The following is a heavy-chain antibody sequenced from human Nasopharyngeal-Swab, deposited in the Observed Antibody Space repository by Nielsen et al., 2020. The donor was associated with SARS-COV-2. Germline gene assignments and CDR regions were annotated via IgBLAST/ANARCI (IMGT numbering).Heavy chain of an antibody. CDR2: TSPDGGT. V-gene: IGHV4-4*02. J-gene: IGHJ4*02. Sequence: SETLSLTCTVSGRSISGSDWWSWVRQPSGKGLEWIGETSPDGGTNYNPSLKSRVVVSVDRSKNQFSLRLNSVTAADTAVYYCASSSSEKRGHDSWGQGTLVTVSS. CDR1: GRSISGSDW. CDR3: ASSSSEKRGHDS. D-gene: IGHD3-16*01.